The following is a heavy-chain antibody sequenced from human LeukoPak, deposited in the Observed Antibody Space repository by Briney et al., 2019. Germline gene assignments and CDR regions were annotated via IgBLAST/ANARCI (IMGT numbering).Heavy chain of an antibody. D-gene: IGHD2-15*01. V-gene: IGHV3-30*03. CDR2: ISYDGTNK. CDR1: GFTFSIFG. Sequence: GGSLSLSCAAYGFTFSIFGMHWVRQAPGKGLMCVVVISYDGTNKYYADSVKGRFTISRDHSKNTLDLQVNSMRAEDTAVYYCARREDCVGGSCYDAFDFWGQGTLVTVSS. CDR3: ARREDCVGGSCYDAFDF. J-gene: IGHJ4*02.